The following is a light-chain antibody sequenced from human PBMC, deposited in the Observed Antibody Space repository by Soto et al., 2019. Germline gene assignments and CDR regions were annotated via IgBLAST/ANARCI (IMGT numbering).Light chain of an antibody. Sequence: QSVLTQPASVSGSPGQSMTISCTGTSSDVGGYNYVSWYQQHPGKAPKLMIYEVSNRPSGVSNRFSGSKSGNTASLTISGLQAEDEADYYCSSYTSSSLWVFGTGTKVTVL. CDR1: SSDVGGYNY. CDR2: EVS. J-gene: IGLJ1*01. V-gene: IGLV2-14*01. CDR3: SSYTSSSLWV.